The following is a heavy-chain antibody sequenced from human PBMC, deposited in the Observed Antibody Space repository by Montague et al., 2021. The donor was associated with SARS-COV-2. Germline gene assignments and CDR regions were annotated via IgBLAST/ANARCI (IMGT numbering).Heavy chain of an antibody. Sequence: SETLSLTCNVSGGSFTLYYWSWIRQTPGRGLELIGLIYYSGSTIYNPSLKSRVTMSVDTSKNQFSLRLTSVTAADTAVYYCDREKYYFDSSGLRNDYFDYGGQGILVTVSS. D-gene: IGHD3-22*01. CDR1: GGSFTLYY. J-gene: IGHJ4*02. CDR3: DREKYYFDSSGLRNDYFDY. V-gene: IGHV4-59*01. CDR2: IYYSGST.